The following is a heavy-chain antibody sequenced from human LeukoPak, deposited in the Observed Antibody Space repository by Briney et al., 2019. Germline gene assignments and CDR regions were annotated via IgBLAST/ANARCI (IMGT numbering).Heavy chain of an antibody. CDR3: ATVGYYDSSGYQWWFDP. Sequence: ASVKVSCKASGYTFTSYYMHWVRQAPGKGLEWMGGFDPEDGETIYAQKFQGRVTMTEDTSTDTAYMELSSLRSEDTAVYYCATVGYYDSSGYQWWFDPWGQGTLVTVSS. D-gene: IGHD3-22*01. J-gene: IGHJ5*02. CDR1: GYTFTSYY. CDR2: FDPEDGET. V-gene: IGHV1-24*01.